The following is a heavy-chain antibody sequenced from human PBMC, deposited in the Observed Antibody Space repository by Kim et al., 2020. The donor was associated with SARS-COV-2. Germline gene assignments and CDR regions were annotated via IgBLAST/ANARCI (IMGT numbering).Heavy chain of an antibody. V-gene: IGHV3-23*01. D-gene: IGHD3-10*01. Sequence: GGSLRLSCAASGFTFSSYAMSWVRQAPGKGLEWVSAISGSGGSTYYADSVKGRFTISRDNSKNTLYLQMNSLRAEDTAVYYCAPWQDITMVPSPEYFQHWGQGTLVTVSS. CDR1: GFTFSSYA. CDR2: ISGSGGST. J-gene: IGHJ1*01. CDR3: APWQDITMVPSPEYFQH.